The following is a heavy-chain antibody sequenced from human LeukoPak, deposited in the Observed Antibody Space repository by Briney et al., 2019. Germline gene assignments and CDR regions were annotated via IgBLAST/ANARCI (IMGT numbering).Heavy chain of an antibody. CDR3: ASHGDYVWGSYRYPWFDP. Sequence: SETLSLTCTVSGGSISSSSYYWGWIRQPPGKGLEWIGSIYYSGSTYYNPSLKSRVTISVDTSKNQFSLKLSSVTAADTAVYYCASHGDYVWGSYRYPWFDPWGQGTLVTVSS. V-gene: IGHV4-39*01. D-gene: IGHD3-16*02. J-gene: IGHJ5*02. CDR2: IYYSGST. CDR1: GGSISSSSYY.